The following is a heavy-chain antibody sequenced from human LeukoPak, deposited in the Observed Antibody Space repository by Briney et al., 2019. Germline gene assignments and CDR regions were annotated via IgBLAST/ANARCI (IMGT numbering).Heavy chain of an antibody. CDR1: GYTFTSYD. Sequence: GASVKVSCKASGYTFTSYDINWVRQATGQGLEWMGWMNPNSGNTGYAQKFQGRVTMTRNTSISTAYMELSSLRSDDTAVYYCARERRDGSYDDYWGQGTLVTVSS. D-gene: IGHD5-18*01. J-gene: IGHJ4*02. CDR2: MNPNSGNT. CDR3: ARERRDGSYDDY. V-gene: IGHV1-8*01.